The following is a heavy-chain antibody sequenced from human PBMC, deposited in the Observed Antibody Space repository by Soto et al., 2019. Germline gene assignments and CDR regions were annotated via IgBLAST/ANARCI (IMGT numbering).Heavy chain of an antibody. CDR3: TRRAAAAGVVPYGMDV. Sequence: LRLSCGHSKFTFSGSVLHWVRQASGKEREWVGSIRRKANSYATAYAAQVRAKFPISRNNSKNTSYLQIKSLKTEETAVYYLTRRAAAAGVVPYGMDVWVQGTTVTSP. J-gene: IGHJ6*02. D-gene: IGHD6-13*01. CDR1: KFTFSGSV. CDR2: IRRKANSYAT. V-gene: IGHV3-73*01.